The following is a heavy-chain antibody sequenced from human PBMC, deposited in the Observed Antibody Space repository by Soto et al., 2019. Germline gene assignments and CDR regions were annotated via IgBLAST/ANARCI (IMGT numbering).Heavy chain of an antibody. V-gene: IGHV3-48*02. CDR3: ARDTGYCSGGSCYHPDAFDI. J-gene: IGHJ3*02. CDR1: GFTFSSYS. CDR2: ISSSSSTI. D-gene: IGHD2-15*01. Sequence: LRLSCAASGFTFSSYSMNWVRQAPGKGLEWVSYISSSSSTIYYADSVKGRFTISRDNAKNSLYLQMNSLRDEDTAVYYCARDTGYCSGGSCYHPDAFDIWGQGTMVTVSS.